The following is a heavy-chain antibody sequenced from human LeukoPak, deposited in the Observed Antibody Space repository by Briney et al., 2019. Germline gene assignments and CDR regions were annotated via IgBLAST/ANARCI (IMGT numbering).Heavy chain of an antibody. CDR2: IWYDGSNK. J-gene: IGHJ6*04. CDR3: ARVGSGYSSSWYENYYYGMDV. D-gene: IGHD6-13*01. Sequence: PGRSLLLSCAASGFTFSSYGMQWVRPAPGKGQEGVAVIWYDGSNKYYADSGKGRFTISRDDSKNTLYLQMNSLRAEDTAVYYCARVGSGYSSSWYENYYYGMDVWGKGTTVTVSS. CDR1: GFTFSSYG. V-gene: IGHV3-33*01.